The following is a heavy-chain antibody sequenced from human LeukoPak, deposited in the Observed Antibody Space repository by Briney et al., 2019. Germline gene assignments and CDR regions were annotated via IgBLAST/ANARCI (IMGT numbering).Heavy chain of an antibody. J-gene: IGHJ5*02. Sequence: GGSLRLSCAASGFTFSSYSMNWVRQAPGKGLEWVSSISSSSSYIYYADSVKGRFTISRDNAKNSLYLQMNSLRAEDTAVYYCARGMAVQLERRGRWFDPWGQGTLVTVSS. V-gene: IGHV3-21*01. CDR2: ISSSSSYI. D-gene: IGHD1-1*01. CDR1: GFTFSSYS. CDR3: ARGMAVQLERRGRWFDP.